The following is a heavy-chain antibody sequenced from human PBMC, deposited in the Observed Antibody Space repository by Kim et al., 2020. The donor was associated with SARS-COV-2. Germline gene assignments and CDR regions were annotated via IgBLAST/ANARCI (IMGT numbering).Heavy chain of an antibody. CDR2: MSYDGSNK. CDR1: GFTFNDYA. CDR3: GKDRPPYGSASYYSLFDF. V-gene: IGHV3-30*04. D-gene: IGHD3-10*01. Sequence: GGSLRLSCVASGFTFNDYAMHWFRQAPGKGLEWVAVMSYDGSNKYYSDSVKGRFTISRDNSNNMLHLQMNSLRAEDTAVYYCGKDRPPYGSASYYSLFDFWGQGPLVTVSS. J-gene: IGHJ4*02.